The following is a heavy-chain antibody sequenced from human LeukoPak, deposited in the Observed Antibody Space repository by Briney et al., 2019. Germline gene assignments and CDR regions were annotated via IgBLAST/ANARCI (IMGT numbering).Heavy chain of an antibody. V-gene: IGHV4-59*01. J-gene: IGHJ4*02. CDR2: IYYNGNT. CDR1: DGSINSYY. CDR3: ARLTRRSGNYFDY. D-gene: IGHD1-1*01. Sequence: SETLSLTCSVSDGSINSYYWNWIRRPPGKGLEWIGYIYYNGNTNYSPSLKSRVTMSVDTSKSQFSLKLSSVTAADTAVYYCARLTRRSGNYFDYWGQGTLVTVSS.